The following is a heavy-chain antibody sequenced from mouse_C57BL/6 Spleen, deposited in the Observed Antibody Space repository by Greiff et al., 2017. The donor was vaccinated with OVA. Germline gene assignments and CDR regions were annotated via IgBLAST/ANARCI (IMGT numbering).Heavy chain of an antibody. Sequence: DVKLVESGPGLVKPSQSLSLTCSVTGYSITSGYYWNWIRQFPGNKLEWMGYISYDGSNNYNPSLKNRISITRDTSKNQFFLKLNSVTTEDTATYYCAREDYGSIAYWGQGTLVTVSA. CDR3: AREDYGSIAY. CDR2: ISYDGSN. D-gene: IGHD1-1*01. V-gene: IGHV3-6*01. J-gene: IGHJ3*01. CDR1: GYSITSGYY.